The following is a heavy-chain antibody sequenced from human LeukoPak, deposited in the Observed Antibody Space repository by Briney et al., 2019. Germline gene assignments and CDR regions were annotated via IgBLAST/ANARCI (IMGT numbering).Heavy chain of an antibody. Sequence: PGGSLRLSCAASGFTFSSYAMSWVRQAPGKGLEWVSAISVSGGSTYYADSVKGRFTISRDNSKNTLYLQMNSLRSEDTAVYYCASRYYDSSGYYGYYFDYWGQGTLVTVSS. CDR1: GFTFSSYA. CDR2: ISVSGGST. J-gene: IGHJ4*02. V-gene: IGHV3-23*01. CDR3: ASRYYDSSGYYGYYFDY. D-gene: IGHD3-22*01.